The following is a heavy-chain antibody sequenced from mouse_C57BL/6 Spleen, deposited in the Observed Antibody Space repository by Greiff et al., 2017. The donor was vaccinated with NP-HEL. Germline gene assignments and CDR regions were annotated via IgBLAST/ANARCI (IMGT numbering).Heavy chain of an antibody. J-gene: IGHJ3*01. CDR1: GFTFSDYG. CDR2: ISSGSSTI. Sequence: EVHLVESGGGLVKPGGSLKLSCAASGFTFSDYGMHWVRQAPEKGLEWVAYISSGSSTIYYADTVKGRFTFSRDNAKNTLYLQMTSLRSEDTAMYYCARPYYYGSSYWFAYWGQGTLVTVSA. V-gene: IGHV5-17*01. D-gene: IGHD1-1*01. CDR3: ARPYYYGSSYWFAY.